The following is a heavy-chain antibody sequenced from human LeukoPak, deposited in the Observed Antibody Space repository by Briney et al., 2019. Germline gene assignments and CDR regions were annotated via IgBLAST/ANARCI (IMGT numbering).Heavy chain of an antibody. CDR2: INSDGSTT. Sequence: GGSLRLSCAASGFTFRSYWMHWVRQAPGKGLLWVSRINSDGSTTSYADPVKGRFTISRDNAKNTLYLQMDSLRAEDTAVYYCVRDAYNILTAPYFDYWGQGTLSPSPQ. V-gene: IGHV3-74*01. CDR1: GFTFRSYW. CDR3: VRDAYNILTAPYFDY. J-gene: IGHJ4*02. D-gene: IGHD3-9*01.